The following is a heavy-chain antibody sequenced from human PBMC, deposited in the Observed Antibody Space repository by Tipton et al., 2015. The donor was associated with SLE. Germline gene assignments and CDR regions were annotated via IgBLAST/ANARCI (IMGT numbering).Heavy chain of an antibody. Sequence: TLSLTCAVSGYFISSGYYWGWIRQPPGKGLEWIGIAYHSGSTYYNPSLESRVTISIDTSKNQFSLKLSSVTAADTAVYYCARASRIGDIWGQGTMVTVSS. CDR1: GYFISSGYY. CDR3: ARASRIGDI. V-gene: IGHV4-38-2*01. J-gene: IGHJ3*02. CDR2: AYHSGST. D-gene: IGHD3-22*01.